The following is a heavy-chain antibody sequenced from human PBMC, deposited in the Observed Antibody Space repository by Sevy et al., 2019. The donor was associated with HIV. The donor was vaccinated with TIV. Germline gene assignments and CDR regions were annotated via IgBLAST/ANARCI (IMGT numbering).Heavy chain of an antibody. Sequence: GWSLRLSCAASGFTVSRNFMSWIRQAPGKGLEWVSIIYSDGTTFYADSVKGRFTISRDNSRNTLYLQMNTLRAEDTAVYYCVGADRPNQGDFWGQRTLVTVSS. D-gene: IGHD6-6*01. V-gene: IGHV3-53*01. CDR1: GFTVSRNF. J-gene: IGHJ4*02. CDR2: IYSDGTT. CDR3: VGADRPNQGDF.